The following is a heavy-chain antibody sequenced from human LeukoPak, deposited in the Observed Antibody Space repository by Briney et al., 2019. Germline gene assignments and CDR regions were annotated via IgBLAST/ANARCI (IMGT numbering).Heavy chain of an antibody. Sequence: PGGSLRLSCAASGFTLSSYAMNWVRQAPGKGLEWVAVISYDGSTTYYADSVKGRFTISRDNSKNTLYLQMNSLRAEDTAVYYCAAAEDFWSGYRPSPLDYWGQGTLVTVSS. D-gene: IGHD3-3*01. CDR2: ISYDGSTT. V-gene: IGHV3-30-3*01. CDR1: GFTLSSYA. CDR3: AAAEDFWSGYRPSPLDY. J-gene: IGHJ4*02.